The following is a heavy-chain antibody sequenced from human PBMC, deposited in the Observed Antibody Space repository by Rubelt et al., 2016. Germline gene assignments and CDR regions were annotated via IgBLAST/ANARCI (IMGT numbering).Heavy chain of an antibody. CDR2: IFHSGST. V-gene: IGHV4-39*01. CDR1: GGSISSSSYY. Sequence: QLQLQESGPGLVKPSETLSLTCTVSGGSISSSSYYWGWIRQPPGKGLEWIGSIFHSGSTYYNPSLSGRATFSVATSKNQCSLKLSSVTAADTAVYYCARHEGSSSWYEWKRAFDIWGQGTMVTVSS. CDR3: ARHEGSSSWYEWKRAFDI. J-gene: IGHJ3*02. D-gene: IGHD6-13*01.